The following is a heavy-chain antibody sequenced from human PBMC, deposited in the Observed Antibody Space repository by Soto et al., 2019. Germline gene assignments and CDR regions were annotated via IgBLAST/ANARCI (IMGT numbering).Heavy chain of an antibody. D-gene: IGHD6-13*01. J-gene: IGHJ4*02. CDR1: GGSTSSYY. CDR3: ARGWPFDY. CDR2: IYYSGST. Sequence: QVQLQESGPGLVKPSETLSLTCTVSGGSTSSYYWSWIRQPPGKGLEWIGYIYYSGSTNYNPSLKSRVTISVDTSKNQFSLKLSSVTAADTAVYYCARGWPFDYWGQGTLVTVSS. V-gene: IGHV4-59*01.